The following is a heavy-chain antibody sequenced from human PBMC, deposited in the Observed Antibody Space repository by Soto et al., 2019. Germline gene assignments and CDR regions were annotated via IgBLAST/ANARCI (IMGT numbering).Heavy chain of an antibody. CDR1: GYSFNTYW. V-gene: IGHV5-51*01. Sequence: LGESLKISCKGSGYSFNTYWIGWVRQMPGKGLEWMGIIYPADSDTRYSPSFQGQVTMSADKSISTAYLQWSSLKASDTATYYCARGSPSYSYHYIDVWGKGTTDTVSS. CDR2: IYPADSDT. D-gene: IGHD3-10*01. CDR3: ARGSPSYSYHYIDV. J-gene: IGHJ6*03.